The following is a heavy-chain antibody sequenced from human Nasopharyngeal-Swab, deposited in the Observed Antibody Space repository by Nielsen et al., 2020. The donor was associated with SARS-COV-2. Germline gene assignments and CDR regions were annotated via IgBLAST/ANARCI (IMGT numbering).Heavy chain of an antibody. CDR3: ARGSIRGIIISDFDY. J-gene: IGHJ4*02. D-gene: IGHD3-10*01. V-gene: IGHV3-11*05. CDR1: GFTFSDYY. Sequence: GGPLRLSCAASGFTFSDYYMSWIRQAPGKGLEWVSYISSSSSYTNYADSVKGRFTISRDNAKNSLYLQMNSLRADDTAVYYCARGSIRGIIISDFDYWGQGTLVTVSS. CDR2: ISSSSSYT.